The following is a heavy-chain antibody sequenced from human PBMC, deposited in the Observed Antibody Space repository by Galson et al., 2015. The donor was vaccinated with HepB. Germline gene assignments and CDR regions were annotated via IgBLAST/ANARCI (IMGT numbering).Heavy chain of an antibody. Sequence: SVKVSCKASGGTFSNFVFSWVRQAPGQGLEWTGGITPVFNTINYAQKFQGRVTISADDSASTVYMELTSLRSEDTVVYYCARSTKDGEGWGRFDYWGQGTLVTVSS. CDR2: ITPVFNTI. D-gene: IGHD3-10*01. V-gene: IGHV1-69*13. J-gene: IGHJ4*02. CDR1: GGTFSNFV. CDR3: ARSTKDGEGWGRFDY.